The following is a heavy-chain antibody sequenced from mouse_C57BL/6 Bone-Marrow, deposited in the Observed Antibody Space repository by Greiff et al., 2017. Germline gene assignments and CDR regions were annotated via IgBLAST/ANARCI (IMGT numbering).Heavy chain of an antibody. J-gene: IGHJ1*03. V-gene: IGHV1-81*01. CDR1: GYTFTSYG. CDR2: IYPRSGNN. CDR3: ARSRPFDV. Sequence: QVQLQQSGAELARPGASVKLSCKASGYTFTSYGISWVKQRTGQGLVWIGEIYPRSGNNYYNEKFKGKATLTADKSSSTAYMELRSLTSEDSAIYVCARSRPFDVWGTGTTVTVSS.